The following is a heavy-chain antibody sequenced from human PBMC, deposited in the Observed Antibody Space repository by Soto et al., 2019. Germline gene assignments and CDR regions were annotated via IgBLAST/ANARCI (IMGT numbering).Heavy chain of an antibody. CDR2: ISGGGGNT. Sequence: EVKLLESGGGLVQPGGSLRLSCAASGLTFSNYAMSWVRQTPGKGLEWVSTISGGGGNTYYPDSVKGRFTISRDNSKDTVYLQMNSLRAEDTAIYYCAKERLGRGADYWGQGALVTV. J-gene: IGHJ4*02. CDR1: GLTFSNYA. CDR3: AKERLGRGADY. V-gene: IGHV3-23*01.